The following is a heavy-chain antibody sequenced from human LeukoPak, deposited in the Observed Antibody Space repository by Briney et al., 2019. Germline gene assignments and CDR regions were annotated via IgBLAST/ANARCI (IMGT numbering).Heavy chain of an antibody. CDR2: ISGSGGST. CDR3: AKEWMRLSL. CDR1: GFSISGYA. Sequence: GGSLRLSCAASGFSISGYAMSWVRQAPGKGLEWVSGISGSGGSTDYADSVKGRFIISRDNSKNTLYLQMSSLRAEDTAVYYCAKEWMRLSLWGQGTMVTVSS. J-gene: IGHJ4*02. D-gene: IGHD5-18*01. V-gene: IGHV3-23*01.